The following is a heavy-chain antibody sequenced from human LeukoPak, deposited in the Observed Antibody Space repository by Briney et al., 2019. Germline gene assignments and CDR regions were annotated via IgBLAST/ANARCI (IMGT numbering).Heavy chain of an antibody. V-gene: IGHV4-39*07. CDR3: ARVPPYYYGSGSYYNGAYYGMDV. D-gene: IGHD3-10*01. J-gene: IGHJ6*02. CDR2: IYYSGST. CDR1: GGSISSSSYY. Sequence: SETLSLTCTVSGGSISSSSYYWGWIRQPPGKGLEWIGSIYYSGSTYYNPSLKSRVTISVDTSKNQFSLKLSSVTAADTAVYYCARVPPYYYGSGSYYNGAYYGMDVWGQGTTVTVSS.